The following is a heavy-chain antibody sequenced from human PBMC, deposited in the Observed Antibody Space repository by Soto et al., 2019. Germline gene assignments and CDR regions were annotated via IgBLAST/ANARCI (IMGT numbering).Heavy chain of an antibody. V-gene: IGHV4-4*02. D-gene: IGHD2-21*02. Sequence: SETLSLTCAVSSDSINRSHWLTWVRQSPGKGLGWLGDIYYSGSVYYNPSLRSRISISMDKSNNQFSLNLSSVTAADTAVYYCARGSFVTHYYSYHMDVWGKGTPVT. CDR1: SDSINRSHW. CDR2: IYYSGSV. CDR3: ARGSFVTHYYSYHMDV. J-gene: IGHJ6*03.